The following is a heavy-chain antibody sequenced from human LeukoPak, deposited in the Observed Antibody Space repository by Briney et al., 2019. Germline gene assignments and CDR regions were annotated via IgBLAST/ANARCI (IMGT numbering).Heavy chain of an antibody. CDR3: ARDPDDYGDYGTDAFDI. CDR1: GGSFSGYY. Sequence: PSETLSLTCAVYGGSFSGYYWSWIRQPPGKGLEWIGEINHSGSTNYNPSLKSRVTISVDTSKNQFSLKLSSVTAADTAVYYCARDPDDYGDYGTDAFDIWGQGTMVTVSS. V-gene: IGHV4-34*01. D-gene: IGHD4-17*01. J-gene: IGHJ3*02. CDR2: INHSGST.